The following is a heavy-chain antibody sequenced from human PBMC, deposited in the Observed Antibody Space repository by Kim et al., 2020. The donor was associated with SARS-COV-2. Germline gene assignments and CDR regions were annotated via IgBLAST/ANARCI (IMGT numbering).Heavy chain of an antibody. CDR3: ARDIPLTGGAFDI. Sequence: GGSLRLSCAASGFTFDDYAMHWVRQAPGKGLEWVSGISWNSGSIGYADSVKGRFTISRDNAKNSLYLQMNSLRAEDTALYYCARDIPLTGGAFDIWGQGTMVTVSS. V-gene: IGHV3-9*01. D-gene: IGHD3-16*01. J-gene: IGHJ3*02. CDR1: GFTFDDYA. CDR2: ISWNSGSI.